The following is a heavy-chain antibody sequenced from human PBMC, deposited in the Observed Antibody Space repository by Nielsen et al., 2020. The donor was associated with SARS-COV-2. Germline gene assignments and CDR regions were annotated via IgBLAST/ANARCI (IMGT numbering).Heavy chain of an antibody. CDR3: ARVSAANLLGY. Sequence: GESLKISCTASGFTFSDYYMSWIRQAPGKGLEWVSYISDSSGYTNYADSVKGRFTISRDNAKNSLYLQMNSLRAEDTAVYYCARVSAANLLGYWGQGTLVTASS. J-gene: IGHJ4*02. CDR2: ISDSSGYT. V-gene: IGHV3-11*05. CDR1: GFTFSDYY. D-gene: IGHD2-15*01.